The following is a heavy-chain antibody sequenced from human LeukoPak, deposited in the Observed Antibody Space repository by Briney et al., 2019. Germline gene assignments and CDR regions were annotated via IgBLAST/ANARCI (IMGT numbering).Heavy chain of an antibody. CDR2: IHDSGTT. D-gene: IGHD5-12*01. V-gene: IGHV4-39*01. CDR1: GDSTSSSTYY. CDR3: ATHRRSGSGGSENAFEI. J-gene: IGHJ3*02. Sequence: KPSETLSLTCTVSGDSTSSSTYYWDWIRQAPGKGLEWIGNIHDSGTTHYNPSLKSRVTISGDTSKNQFSLKLNSVTAADTAIYYCATHRRSGSGGSENAFEIWGQGTMVTVSS.